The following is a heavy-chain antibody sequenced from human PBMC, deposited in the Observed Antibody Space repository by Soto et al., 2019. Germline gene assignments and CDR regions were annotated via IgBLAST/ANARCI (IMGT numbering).Heavy chain of an antibody. CDR1: GGTFSSYT. Sequence: ASVKVSCKASGGTFSSYTISWVRQAPGQGLEWMGRIIPILGIANYAQKFQGRVTITADKSTSTAYMELSSLRSEDTAVYYCARIVSVSSSSRASDVWGKGTTVTVSS. CDR3: ARIVSVSSSSRASDV. CDR2: IIPILGIA. V-gene: IGHV1-69*02. J-gene: IGHJ6*04. D-gene: IGHD6-6*01.